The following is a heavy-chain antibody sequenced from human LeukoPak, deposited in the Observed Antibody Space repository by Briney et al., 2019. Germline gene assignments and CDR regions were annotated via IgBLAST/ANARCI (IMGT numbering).Heavy chain of an antibody. CDR3: ARKREGPTTGIDS. J-gene: IGHJ4*02. D-gene: IGHD1-26*01. CDR2: IYSSGST. Sequence: SETLSLTCTVYGGSINSSNSYWGWIRQSPGTGLEGIGNIYSSGSTCYNPSLKSRVTISIDTSENQFSLKLSSVTAADTAVYYCARKREGPTTGIDSWGQGTLVTVSS. CDR1: GGSINSSNSY. V-gene: IGHV4-39*07.